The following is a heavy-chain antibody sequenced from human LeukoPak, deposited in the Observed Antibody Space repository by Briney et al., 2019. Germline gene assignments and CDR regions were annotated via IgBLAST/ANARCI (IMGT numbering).Heavy chain of an antibody. CDR1: GFTFSSYW. V-gene: IGHV3-74*01. D-gene: IGHD2-2*01. CDR2: INSDGSST. CDR3: AKDRWIVVVVPAVIFDY. Sequence: GGSLRLSCAASGFTFSSYWMHWVRQAPGKGLVWVSRINSDGSSTSYADSVKGRFTISRDNSKNTLYLQMNSLRAEDTAVYYCAKDRWIVVVVPAVIFDYWGQGTLVTVSS. J-gene: IGHJ4*02.